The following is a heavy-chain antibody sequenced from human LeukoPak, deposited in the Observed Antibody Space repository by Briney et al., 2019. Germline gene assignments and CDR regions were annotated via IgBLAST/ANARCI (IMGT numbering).Heavy chain of an antibody. Sequence: ASETLSPTCTVSGGSISSSSYYWSWIRQPPGKGLEWIGYIYYSGSTNYNPSLKSRVTISVDTSKNQFSLKLSSVTAADTAVYYCASLGPLVPAAIRAFDIWGQGTMVTVSS. V-gene: IGHV4-61*05. CDR3: ASLGPLVPAAIRAFDI. J-gene: IGHJ3*02. CDR2: IYYSGST. D-gene: IGHD2-2*02. CDR1: GGSISSSSYY.